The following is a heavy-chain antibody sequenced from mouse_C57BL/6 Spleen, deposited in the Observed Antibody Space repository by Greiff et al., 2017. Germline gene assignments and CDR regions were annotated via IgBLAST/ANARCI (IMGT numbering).Heavy chain of an antibody. D-gene: IGHD2-5*01. Sequence: EVKVVESGAGLVKPGGSLKLSCAASGFTFSSYAMSWVRQTPEKRLEWVAYISSGGDYIYYADTVKGRFTISRDNARNTLYLQMSSLKSEDTAMYYCTRGDSNYCWFAYWGQGTLVTVSA. V-gene: IGHV5-9-1*02. J-gene: IGHJ3*01. CDR3: TRGDSNYCWFAY. CDR1: GFTFSSYA. CDR2: ISSGGDYI.